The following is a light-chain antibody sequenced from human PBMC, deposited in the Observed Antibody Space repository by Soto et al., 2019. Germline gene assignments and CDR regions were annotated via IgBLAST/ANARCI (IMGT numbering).Light chain of an antibody. Sequence: QSVLTQPPSASGSPGRSVTISCTGTSSDVGGYNYVSWYQQPPGKAPKLMISDVSKRPSGVSDRFSASKSGNTAPLTVSGLHDEDEAYYYCTSSGGNTNLVFGGGTQLTVL. CDR3: TSSGGNTNLV. CDR1: SSDVGGYNY. J-gene: IGLJ2*01. CDR2: DVS. V-gene: IGLV2-8*01.